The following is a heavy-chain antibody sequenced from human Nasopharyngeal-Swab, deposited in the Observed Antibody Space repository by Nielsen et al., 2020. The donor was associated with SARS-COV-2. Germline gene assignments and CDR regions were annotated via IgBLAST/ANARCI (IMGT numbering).Heavy chain of an antibody. J-gene: IGHJ6*03. V-gene: IGHV3-21*01. CDR3: ARARRGVDYYMDV. D-gene: IGHD3-10*01. Sequence: GGPLRRSCAGFGFTFCSYSMHWVRQAPGEGLEWVSSISSSSSYIYYADSVKGRFTISRDNAKNSLYLQMNSLRAEDTAVYHCARARRGVDYYMDVWGKGTTVTVSS. CDR2: ISSSSSYI. CDR1: GFTFCSYS.